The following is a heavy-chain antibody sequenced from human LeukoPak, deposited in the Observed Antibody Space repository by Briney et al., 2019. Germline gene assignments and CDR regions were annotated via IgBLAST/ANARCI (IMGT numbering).Heavy chain of an antibody. V-gene: IGHV4-39*01. CDR1: GGSISSSSYY. Sequence: SETLSLTCIVSGGSISSSSYYWGWIRQPPGKGLEWIGSIYYSGSTYYNPSLKSRVTISVDTSKNQFSLKLSSVTAADTAVYYCARLMRDSSGFDYWGQGTLVTVSS. CDR3: ARLMRDSSGFDY. D-gene: IGHD3-22*01. J-gene: IGHJ4*02. CDR2: IYYSGST.